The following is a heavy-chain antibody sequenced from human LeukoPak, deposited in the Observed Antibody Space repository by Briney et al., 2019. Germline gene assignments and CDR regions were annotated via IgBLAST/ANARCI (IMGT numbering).Heavy chain of an antibody. Sequence: SVKVSCKASGGTFSNYAINWVRQAPGQGLEWMGGSIPIFGAANYAQKFQGRVTITADKSTSTPYMELSSLRSEDTAVYYCATDRPPNPNPMIVVGNFDYWGQGTLVTVSS. CDR3: ATDRPPNPNPMIVVGNFDY. V-gene: IGHV1-69*06. CDR2: SIPIFGAA. J-gene: IGHJ4*02. CDR1: GGTFSNYA. D-gene: IGHD3-22*01.